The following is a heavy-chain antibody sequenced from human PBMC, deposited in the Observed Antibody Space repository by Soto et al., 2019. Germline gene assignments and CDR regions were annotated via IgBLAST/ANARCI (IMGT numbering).Heavy chain of an antibody. D-gene: IGHD2-15*01. CDR2: ISAYNGNT. J-gene: IGHJ6*02. CDR3: ARGHCSGGSCAWGYYYYGMDV. V-gene: IGHV1-18*04. Sequence: GASVKVSCKASGYTFTSYGISWVRQAPGQGLEWMGWISAYNGNTNYAQKIQGRVTMTTDTSTSTAYMELRSLRSDDTAVYYCARGHCSGGSCAWGYYYYGMDVWGQGTTVTVSS. CDR1: GYTFTSYG.